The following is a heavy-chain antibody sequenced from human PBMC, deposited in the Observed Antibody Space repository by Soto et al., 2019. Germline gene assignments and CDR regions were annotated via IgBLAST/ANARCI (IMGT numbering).Heavy chain of an antibody. D-gene: IGHD5-18*01. V-gene: IGHV4-39*01. Sequence: QLQLQESGPGLVKPSETLSLTCTVSGGSISSSSYYWGWIRQPPGKGLEWIGSIYYSGSTYYNPSLKSRVTISVDTSKNQFSLKLSSVTAADTAVYYCARHPQLWSHYYYYYYMDVWGKGTTVTVSS. J-gene: IGHJ6*03. CDR3: ARHPQLWSHYYYYYYMDV. CDR1: GGSISSSSYY. CDR2: IYYSGST.